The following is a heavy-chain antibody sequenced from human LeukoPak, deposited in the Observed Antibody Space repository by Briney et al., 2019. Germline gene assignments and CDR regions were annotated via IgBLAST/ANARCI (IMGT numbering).Heavy chain of an antibody. CDR3: ASSLGCLKEYWWFGP. Sequence: ASVTVSCTASGYTFNNYYIHWLRQAPGQGLEWMGWINPNSGATNYVQSFKGRVTMTRDTTSSTVYMELSTLRSDDTAVYFCASSLGCLKEYWWFGPWGQGTLVTVPS. CDR1: GYTFNNYY. J-gene: IGHJ5*02. CDR2: INPNSGAT. V-gene: IGHV1-2*02. D-gene: IGHD2/OR15-2a*01.